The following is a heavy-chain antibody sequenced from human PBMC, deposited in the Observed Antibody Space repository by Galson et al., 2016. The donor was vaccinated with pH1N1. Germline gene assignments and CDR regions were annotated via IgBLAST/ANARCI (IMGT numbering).Heavy chain of an antibody. V-gene: IGHV5-51*01. Sequence: QSGAEVTKPGESLKISCKGSGSIFIGHWIAWVRQKPGNGLEWMGIIYPGDSDPRHSPSFAGQATISADQSSNTAYLRWSSLKASDTAMYYCARLAHCSGDCYSMGPWGYFDFWGQGTLVAVSS. CDR3: ARLAHCSGDCYSMGPWGYFDF. CDR1: GSIFIGHW. D-gene: IGHD2-21*02. CDR2: IYPGDSDP. J-gene: IGHJ4*03.